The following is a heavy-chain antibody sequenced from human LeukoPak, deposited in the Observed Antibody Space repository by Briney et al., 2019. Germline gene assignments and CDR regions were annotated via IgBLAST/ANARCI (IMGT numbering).Heavy chain of an antibody. V-gene: IGHV3-11*01. Sequence: GGSLRLSCAASGFTFSDYYMSWIRQAPGKGLEWVSYISSSGSTIYYADSVKGRFTISRDNAKNSLYLQMNGLRAEDTAAYYCARDVRYYYGSGSPTLFDYWGQGTLVTVSS. CDR1: GFTFSDYY. J-gene: IGHJ4*02. CDR2: ISSSGSTI. CDR3: ARDVRYYYGSGSPTLFDY. D-gene: IGHD3-10*01.